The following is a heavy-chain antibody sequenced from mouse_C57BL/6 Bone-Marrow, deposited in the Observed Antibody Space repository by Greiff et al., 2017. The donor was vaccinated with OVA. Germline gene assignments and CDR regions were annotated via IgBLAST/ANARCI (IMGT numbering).Heavy chain of an antibody. D-gene: IGHD2-4*01. V-gene: IGHV2-2*01. CDR1: GFSLTSYG. J-gene: IGHJ3*01. CDR3: ATLYYDYVLWFAY. CDR2: IRSGGST. Sequence: QVQLKQSGPGLVQPSQSLSITCTVSGFSLTSYGVHWVRQSPGKGLEWLGVIRSGGSTDYNAAFISRLSISKDNSKSQVFFKMNSLQADDTAIYYCATLYYDYVLWFAYWGQGTLVTVSA.